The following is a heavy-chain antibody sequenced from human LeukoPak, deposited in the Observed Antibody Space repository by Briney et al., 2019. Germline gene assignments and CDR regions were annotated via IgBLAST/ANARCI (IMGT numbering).Heavy chain of an antibody. J-gene: IGHJ4*02. CDR1: GGSISDYY. V-gene: IGHV4-59*08. Sequence: SETLSLTCTVSGGSISDYYWNWIRQPPGKGLEWIGCIQDSGSTKYNPSLKSRVTISVDTSKNQFSLKLSSVTAADTAVYYCARRAPYSYEWSTLDYWGQGTLVTVSS. CDR3: ARRAPYSYEWSTLDY. CDR2: IQDSGST. D-gene: IGHD5-18*01.